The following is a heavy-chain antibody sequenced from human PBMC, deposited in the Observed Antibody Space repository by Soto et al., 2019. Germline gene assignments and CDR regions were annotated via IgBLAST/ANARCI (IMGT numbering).Heavy chain of an antibody. J-gene: IGHJ4*02. CDR1: GFTFSSYS. Sequence: EVQLVESGGGLVKPGGSLRLSCAASGFTFSSYSMNWVRQAPGKGLEWVSSISSSSSYIYYADSVKGRFTISRDNAKNSLYLQKNSLRAEDTAVYYCAGGGTGIDYWGQGTLVTVSS. V-gene: IGHV3-21*01. CDR3: AGGGTGIDY. D-gene: IGHD1-1*01. CDR2: ISSSSSYI.